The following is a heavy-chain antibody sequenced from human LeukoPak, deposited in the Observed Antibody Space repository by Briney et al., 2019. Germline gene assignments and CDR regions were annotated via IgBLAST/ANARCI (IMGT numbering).Heavy chain of an antibody. J-gene: IGHJ4*02. CDR2: IIPIFGTA. D-gene: IGHD3-9*01. V-gene: IGHV1-69*01. Sequence: SVKVSCKASGGTFSRYAISWVRQAPGQGLEWMGGIIPIFGTANYAQKFQGRVTITADESTSTAYMELSSLRSEDTAVYYCARGSYYDILTGYYHYWGQGTLVTVSS. CDR3: ARGSYYDILTGYYHY. CDR1: GGTFSRYA.